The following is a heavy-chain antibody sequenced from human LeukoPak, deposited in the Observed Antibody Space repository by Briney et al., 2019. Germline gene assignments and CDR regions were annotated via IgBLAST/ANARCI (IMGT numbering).Heavy chain of an antibody. J-gene: IGHJ4*02. V-gene: IGHV3-74*01. D-gene: IGHD6-25*01. CDR2: SCPHGSTP. Sequence: GGSLRLSCAASGFAFSDYCMHWVRQAPGEGLLWVSRSCPHGSTPVYADFVKGRFTISRDDAKNSLYLQMNSLRGEDTAVYYCVRGSAPERGLDYWGQGARVTVSS. CDR1: GFAFSDYC. CDR3: VRGSAPERGLDY.